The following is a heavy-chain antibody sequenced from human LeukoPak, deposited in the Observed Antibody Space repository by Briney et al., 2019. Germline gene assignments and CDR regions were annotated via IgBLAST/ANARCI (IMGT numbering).Heavy chain of an antibody. CDR3: ASSRGFYDSSGYYYGDAFDI. CDR2: IYYSGST. V-gene: IGHV4-30-4*08. CDR1: GGSISSGDYY. Sequence: SSQTLSLTCTVSGGSISSGDYYWSWIRQPPGKGLEWIGYIYYSGSTYYNPSLKSRVTISVDTSKNQFSLKLSSVTAADTAVYYCASSRGFYDSSGYYYGDAFDIWGQGTMVTVSS. D-gene: IGHD3-22*01. J-gene: IGHJ3*02.